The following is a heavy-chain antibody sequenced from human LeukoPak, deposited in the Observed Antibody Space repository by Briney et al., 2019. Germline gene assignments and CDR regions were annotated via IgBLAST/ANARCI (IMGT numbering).Heavy chain of an antibody. CDR3: ARGRRGHSYGHYYYYMDV. V-gene: IGHV4-31*03. Sequence: SETLSLTCTVSGGSISSGGYYWSWIRQHPGKGLEWIGYIYYSGSTYYNPSLKSRVTISVDTSKNQFSLKLSSVTAADTAVYYCARGRRGHSYGHYYYYMDVWGKGTTVTVSS. CDR1: GGSISSGGYY. J-gene: IGHJ6*03. CDR2: IYYSGST. D-gene: IGHD5-18*01.